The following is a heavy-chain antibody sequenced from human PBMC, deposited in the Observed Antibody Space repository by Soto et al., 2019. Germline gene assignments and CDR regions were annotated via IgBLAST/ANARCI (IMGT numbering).Heavy chain of an antibody. CDR1: GFSFNEAW. CDR3: TTGSVEGI. CDR2: IKTSAGGGAT. D-gene: IGHD2-15*01. Sequence: EVQLVESAGGLVKPGGSLRLSCVASGFSFNEAWMNWVRQAPGEGLEWVGRIKTSAGGGATDYAAPVQGRFTISRDDSTHALYPHMNSLRTEDTTIYYCTTGSVEGIWCQGTTVTVSS. V-gene: IGHV3-15*07. J-gene: IGHJ6*02.